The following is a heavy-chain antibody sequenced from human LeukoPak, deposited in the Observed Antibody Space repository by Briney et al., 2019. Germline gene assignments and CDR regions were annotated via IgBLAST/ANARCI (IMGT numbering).Heavy chain of an antibody. CDR3: ARDRRSGSSREPGNDAFDI. J-gene: IGHJ3*02. D-gene: IGHD1-26*01. CDR2: IWYDGSNK. Sequence: PGRSLRLSCAASGFTFSSYGMHWVRQAPGKGLEWVAVIWYDGSNKYYADSVKGRFTISRDNSKNTLYLQMNSLRAEDTAVYYCARDRRSGSSREPGNDAFDIWGQGTMVTVSS. V-gene: IGHV3-33*01. CDR1: GFTFSSYG.